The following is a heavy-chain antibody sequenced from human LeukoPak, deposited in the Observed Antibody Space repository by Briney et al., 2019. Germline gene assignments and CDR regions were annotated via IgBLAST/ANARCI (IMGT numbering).Heavy chain of an antibody. CDR1: GYTLTVLS. J-gene: IGHJ4*02. Sequence: ALVKVSCKVSGYTLTVLSMHWVRQAPGKGLEWMGGFDPEDGETIYAQKFQGRVTMTEDTSTDTAYMELSSLRSEDTAVYYCATEGRYSGYDWVYWGQGTLVTVSS. D-gene: IGHD5-12*01. V-gene: IGHV1-24*01. CDR2: FDPEDGET. CDR3: ATEGRYSGYDWVY.